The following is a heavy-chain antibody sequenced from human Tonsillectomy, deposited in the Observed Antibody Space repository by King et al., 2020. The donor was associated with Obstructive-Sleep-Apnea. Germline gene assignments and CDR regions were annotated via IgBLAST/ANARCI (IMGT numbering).Heavy chain of an antibody. Sequence: VQLVESGGGVVQPGTSLRLSCAASGFTFSSYGMHWVRQAPGKGLEWVAFIRYDGSNKYYADSVKGRFTISRDSSKNTLYLQMNSLGAEDTAVYYCAKDLVPNGYNTCFDDWGQGTLVTVSS. CDR1: GFTFSSYG. J-gene: IGHJ4*02. CDR2: IRYDGSNK. CDR3: AKDLVPNGYNTCFDD. V-gene: IGHV3-30*02. D-gene: IGHD5-24*01.